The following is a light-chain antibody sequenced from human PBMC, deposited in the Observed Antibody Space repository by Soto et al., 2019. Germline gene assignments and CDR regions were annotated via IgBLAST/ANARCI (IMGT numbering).Light chain of an antibody. Sequence: QSALTQPASVSGSLGQSITISCTGTSSDVGGYNYVSWYQQHPGKVPKLMIYDVSNRPSGVSNRFSGSKSGNTASLTISGLQAEDEADYYCSSYTSSVTYVFGTGTKVTVL. CDR1: SSDVGGYNY. CDR3: SSYTSSVTYV. J-gene: IGLJ1*01. V-gene: IGLV2-14*03. CDR2: DVS.